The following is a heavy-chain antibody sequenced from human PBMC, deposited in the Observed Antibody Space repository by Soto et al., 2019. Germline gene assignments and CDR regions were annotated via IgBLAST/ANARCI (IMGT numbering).Heavy chain of an antibody. CDR3: ARDDGIAAAGDYYYYGMDV. CDR1: GGTFSSYT. V-gene: IGHV1-69*08. D-gene: IGHD6-13*01. CDR2: IIPILGIA. Sequence: QVQLVQSGAEVKKPGSSVKVSCKASGGTFSSYTISWVRQAPGQGLEWMGRIIPILGIANYAQKFQGRVTITADKSPSTAYMELSSLRSEDTAVYYCARDDGIAAAGDYYYYGMDVWGQGTTVTVSS. J-gene: IGHJ6*02.